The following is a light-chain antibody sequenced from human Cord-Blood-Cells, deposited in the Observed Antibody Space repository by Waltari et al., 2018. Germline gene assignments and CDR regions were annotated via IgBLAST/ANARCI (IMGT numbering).Light chain of an antibody. V-gene: IGKV1-39*01. CDR2: AAS. Sequence: DIQMTQSPSSLSASVGDRVPITCRASQSISSYLNWYQHKPGKAPKLLIYAASSLQSGVPSRFSGSGSGTDFTLTISSLQPEDFATYYCQQSYSTPPAFGGGTKVEIK. J-gene: IGKJ4*01. CDR3: QQSYSTPPA. CDR1: QSISSY.